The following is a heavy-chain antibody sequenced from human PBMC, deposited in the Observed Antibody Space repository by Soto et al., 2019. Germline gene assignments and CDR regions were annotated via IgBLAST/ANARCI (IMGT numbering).Heavy chain of an antibody. CDR2: IYYSGST. Sequence: LSLTCTVSGGSISSGGYYWSWIRQHPGKGLEWIGYIYYSGSTYYNPSLKSRVTISVDTSKNQFSLKLSSVTAADTAVYYRATRWGILTGYYYWGQGTLVTVSS. D-gene: IGHD3-9*01. V-gene: IGHV4-31*03. CDR1: GGSISSGGYY. CDR3: ATRWGILTGYYY. J-gene: IGHJ4*02.